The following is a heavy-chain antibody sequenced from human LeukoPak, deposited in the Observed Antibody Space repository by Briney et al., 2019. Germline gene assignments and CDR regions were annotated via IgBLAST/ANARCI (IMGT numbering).Heavy chain of an antibody. CDR1: GGSFSGYY. V-gene: IGHV4-34*01. Sequence: SETLSLTCAVYGGSFSGYYWSWIRQPPGKGLEWIGEINHSGSTNYNPSLKSRVTISVDPSKNQFSLKLSSVTAADTAVYYCASGFVRDFWSGNWFDPWGQGTLVTVSS. J-gene: IGHJ5*02. CDR2: INHSGST. D-gene: IGHD3-3*01. CDR3: ASGFVRDFWSGNWFDP.